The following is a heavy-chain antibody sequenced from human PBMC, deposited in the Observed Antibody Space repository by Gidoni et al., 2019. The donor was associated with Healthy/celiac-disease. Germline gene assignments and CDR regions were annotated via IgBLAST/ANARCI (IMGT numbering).Heavy chain of an antibody. Sequence: EVQLVESGGVVVQPGGSLRLSCAASGFTFDDYTMHWVRQAPGKGLEWVSLISWDGGSTYYADSVKGRFTISRDNSKNSLYLQMNSLRTEDTALYYCAKDIGPDGYYYYYGMDVWGQGTTVTVSS. CDR1: GFTFDDYT. J-gene: IGHJ6*02. D-gene: IGHD3-16*01. V-gene: IGHV3-43*01. CDR3: AKDIGPDGYYYYYGMDV. CDR2: ISWDGGST.